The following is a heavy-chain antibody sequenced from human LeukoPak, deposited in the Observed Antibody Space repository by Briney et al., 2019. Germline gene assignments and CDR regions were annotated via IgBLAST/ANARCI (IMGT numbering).Heavy chain of an antibody. CDR1: GFTFSSYS. CDR3: ARAHPPYYYDSSGYYPPDV. Sequence: GGSLRLSCAASGFTFSSYSMNWVRQAPGKGLEWVSSISSSNIYYADSVKGRFTISRDNAKSSLYLQMNSLRAEDTAVYYCARAHPPYYYDSSGYYPPDVWGQGTTVTVSS. CDR2: ISSSNI. V-gene: IGHV3-21*01. J-gene: IGHJ6*02. D-gene: IGHD3-22*01.